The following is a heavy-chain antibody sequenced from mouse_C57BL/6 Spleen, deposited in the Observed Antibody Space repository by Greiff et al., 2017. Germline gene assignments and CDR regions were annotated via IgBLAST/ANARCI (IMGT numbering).Heavy chain of an antibody. D-gene: IGHD2-4*01. J-gene: IGHJ4*01. CDR2: ISNGGGST. CDR1: GFTFSDYY. Sequence: EVHLVESGGGLVQPGGSLKLSCAASGFTFSDYYMYWVRQTPEKRLEWVAYISNGGGSTYYPATVKGRFTISRDNAKNTLYLQMRRLKTEDTAMYYSARHGGVYYNYDDALDYWGQGTTVTVSS. V-gene: IGHV5-12*01. CDR3: ARHGGVYYNYDDALDY.